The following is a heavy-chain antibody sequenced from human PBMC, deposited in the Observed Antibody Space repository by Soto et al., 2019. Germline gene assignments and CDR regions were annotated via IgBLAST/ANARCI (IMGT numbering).Heavy chain of an antibody. CDR1: GFSFSEYG. CDR2: ISGNKMTT. V-gene: IGHV3-23*01. Sequence: EIQLLESGGGLAQPGGSLRLSCVASGFSFSEYGMSWVRQTPQKTLEWVASISGNKMTTFYPDSVKGRFFISRDNSDNTLHLQMNSLRDDDKAIYYCAKRRLNTITSLSDWWGQGVQVTVSS. CDR3: AKRRLNTITSLSDW. D-gene: IGHD3-16*02. J-gene: IGHJ1*01.